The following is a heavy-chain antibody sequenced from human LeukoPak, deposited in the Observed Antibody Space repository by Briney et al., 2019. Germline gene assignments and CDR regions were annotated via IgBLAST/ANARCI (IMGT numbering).Heavy chain of an antibody. D-gene: IGHD1-26*01. Sequence: ASVKVSCKASGYSFTSYYMQWLRQAPGQGLEWMGIIDPSGGSTGYAPKFQGRVIMTRDTSTSTVYMDLSSLRSVDTAVYYCARDSSGSYDHWGQGTLVTVYS. CDR1: GYSFTSYY. J-gene: IGHJ1*01. CDR2: IDPSGGST. CDR3: ARDSSGSYDH. V-gene: IGHV1-46*01.